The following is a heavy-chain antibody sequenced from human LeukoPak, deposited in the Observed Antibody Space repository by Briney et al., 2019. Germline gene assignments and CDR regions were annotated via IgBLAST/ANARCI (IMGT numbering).Heavy chain of an antibody. J-gene: IGHJ4*02. V-gene: IGHV1-69*05. CDR2: IIPIFGTA. Sequence: SVKVSCKASGGTFSSYAISWVRQAPGQGLEWMGGIIPIFGTANYAQKFQGRVTITTDESTSTAYMELSSLRSEDTAVYYCAREGTYSGTHFDYWGQGTLVTVSS. CDR3: AREGTYSGTHFDY. D-gene: IGHD1-26*01. CDR1: GGTFSSYA.